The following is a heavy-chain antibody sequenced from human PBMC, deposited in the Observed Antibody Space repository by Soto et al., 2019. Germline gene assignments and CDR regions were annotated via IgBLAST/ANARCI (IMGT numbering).Heavy chain of an antibody. Sequence: GGSLRLSCAASGFTFSDYYMSWIRQAPGKGLEWVSYISSSSSYTNYADSVKGRFTISRDNAKNSLYLQMNSLRAKDTAVYYCATTTTGHYYYYYGMDVWGQGTTVTVSS. CDR3: ATTTTGHYYYYYGMDV. V-gene: IGHV3-11*06. CDR1: GFTFSDYY. D-gene: IGHD4-4*01. CDR2: ISSSSSYT. J-gene: IGHJ6*02.